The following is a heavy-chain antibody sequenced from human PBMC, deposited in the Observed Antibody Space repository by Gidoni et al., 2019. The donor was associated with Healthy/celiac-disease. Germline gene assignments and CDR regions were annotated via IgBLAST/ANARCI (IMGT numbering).Heavy chain of an antibody. CDR2: IPYDGSNK. D-gene: IGHD2-21*02. CDR3: AKGPVVTAIYWYFDL. Sequence: QVQLVESGGGVVQPGRSLRLSCAASGFTFRSYGMHWVRQAPGKGLEWGAVIPYDGSNKYYADSVKGRFTISRDNSKNTLYLQMNSLRAEDTAVYYCAKGPVVTAIYWYFDLWGRGTLVTVSS. V-gene: IGHV3-30*18. J-gene: IGHJ2*01. CDR1: GFTFRSYG.